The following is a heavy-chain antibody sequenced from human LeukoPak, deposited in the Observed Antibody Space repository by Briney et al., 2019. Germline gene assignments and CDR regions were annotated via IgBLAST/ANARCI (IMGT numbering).Heavy chain of an antibody. D-gene: IGHD2-2*02. CDR3: ASTTIGYCSSTSCYSFDY. CDR1: GGSISSYY. J-gene: IGHJ4*02. Sequence: SETLSLTCTVSGGSISSYYWSWIRQPAGKGLEWIGRIYTSGSTNYNPSLKSRVTISVDTSKNQFSLKLSSVTAADTAVYYCASTTIGYCSSTSCYSFDYWGQGTLVTVSS. CDR2: IYTSGST. V-gene: IGHV4-4*07.